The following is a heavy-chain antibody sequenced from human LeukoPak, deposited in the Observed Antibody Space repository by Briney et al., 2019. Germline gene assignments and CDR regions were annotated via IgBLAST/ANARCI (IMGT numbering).Heavy chain of an antibody. CDR2: ISSSSSYI. J-gene: IGHJ4*02. D-gene: IGHD3-3*01. V-gene: IGHV3-21*01. CDR1: GFTFSSYS. CDR3: ARDLNFWSGYYTAIYYFDY. Sequence: GGSLRLSCAASGFTFSSYSMNWVRQAPGKGLEWVSSISSSSSYIYYADSVKGRFTISRDNAKNSPYLQMNSLRAEDTAVYYCARDLNFWSGYYTAIYYFDYWAREPWSPSPQ.